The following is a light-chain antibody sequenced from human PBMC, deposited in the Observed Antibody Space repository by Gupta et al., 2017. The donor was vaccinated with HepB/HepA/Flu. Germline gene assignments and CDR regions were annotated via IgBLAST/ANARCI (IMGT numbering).Light chain of an antibody. J-gene: IGKJ1*01. CDR3: QQYETAPLT. V-gene: IGKV1-39*01. CDR1: QNIYNY. CDR2: AAS. Sequence: QLTHSPSSLSASVGSRVTITCRASQNIYNYLNWYQQKPGKAPNLLIYAASSLQSGVPYRFSGSGSGTDFTLTISSLQAEDIGIYYCQQYETAPLTFGRGTKVEIK.